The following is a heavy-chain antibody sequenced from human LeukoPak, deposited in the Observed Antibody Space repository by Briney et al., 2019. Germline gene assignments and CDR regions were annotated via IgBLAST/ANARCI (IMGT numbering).Heavy chain of an antibody. CDR2: IYYSGST. CDR3: ARASCSSTSCYPSKYYYYYMDV. D-gene: IGHD2-2*01. Sequence: KTSQTLPLTCTVSGGSISSGDYYWSWIRQPPGKGLEWIGYIYYSGSTYYNPSLKSRVTISVDTSKNQFSLKLSSVTAADTAVYYCARASCSSTSCYPSKYYYYYMDVWGKGTTVTVSS. V-gene: IGHV4-30-4*08. J-gene: IGHJ6*03. CDR1: GGSISSGDYY.